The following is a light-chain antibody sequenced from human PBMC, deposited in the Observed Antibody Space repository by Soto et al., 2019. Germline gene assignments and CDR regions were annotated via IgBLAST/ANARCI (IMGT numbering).Light chain of an antibody. V-gene: IGLV2-11*01. CDR1: SSDVGRYDY. J-gene: IGLJ1*01. CDR2: DVT. CDR3: CSYAGIYSYV. Sequence: QSVLTQPRSVSGSPGQSVTIACTGTSSDVGRYDYVSWYQQHPGEAPKLVVYDVTKRPSGVPDRFSGSKSGNTASLTISGLQAEDEADYYCCSYAGIYSYVFGTGTKLNVL.